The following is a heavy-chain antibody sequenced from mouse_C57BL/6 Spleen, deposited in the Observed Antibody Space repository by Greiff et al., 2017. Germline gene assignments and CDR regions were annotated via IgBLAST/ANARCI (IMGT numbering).Heavy chain of an antibody. CDR2: IDPSDSYT. J-gene: IGHJ2*01. Sequence: VQLQQPGAELVMPGASVKLSCKASGYTFTSYWMHWVKQRPGQGLEWIGEIDPSDSYTNYNQKFKGKSTLTVDKSSSTAYMQLSSLTSEDSAVXYCARRGYGNYPYFDYWGQGTTLTVSS. CDR1: GYTFTSYW. D-gene: IGHD2-10*02. CDR3: ARRGYGNYPYFDY. V-gene: IGHV1-69*01.